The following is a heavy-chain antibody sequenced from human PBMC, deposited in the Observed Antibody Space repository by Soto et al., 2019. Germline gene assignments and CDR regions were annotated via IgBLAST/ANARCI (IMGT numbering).Heavy chain of an antibody. J-gene: IGHJ5*02. CDR3: ARVTSTSSGGWFDP. CDR1: GDSISSGGYY. V-gene: IGHV4-31*03. CDR2: TFYRGSS. D-gene: IGHD6-6*01. Sequence: SETLSLTCTVSGDSISSGGYYWSWIRQYPGKGLEWIGYTFYRGSSYYNPSLQSRLTISVDTSKNQFSLNLNSVTAADTAVYYCARVTSTSSGGWFDPWGQGTLVTVSS.